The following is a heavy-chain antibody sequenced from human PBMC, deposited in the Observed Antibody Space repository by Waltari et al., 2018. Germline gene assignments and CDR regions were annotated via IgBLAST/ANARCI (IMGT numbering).Heavy chain of an antibody. V-gene: IGHV4-39*01. CDR3: ARSGSVRQLEIY. J-gene: IGHJ4*02. Sequence: QLQLQESGPGLVKPSETLSLTCTVSGGSISSGSYYWGWTRQPPGKGLEWLGSIYYSGSTYYNPSLKSRVTISVDTSKNQFSLKLSSVTAADTAVYYCARSGSVRQLEIYWGQGTLVTVSS. CDR1: GGSISSGSYY. D-gene: IGHD6-13*01. CDR2: IYYSGST.